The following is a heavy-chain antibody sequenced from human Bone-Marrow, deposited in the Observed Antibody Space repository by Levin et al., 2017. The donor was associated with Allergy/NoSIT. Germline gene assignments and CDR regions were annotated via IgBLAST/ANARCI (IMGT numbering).Heavy chain of an antibody. D-gene: IGHD4-17*01. V-gene: IGHV3-66*04. CDR1: GFTVSSSY. CDR3: ARPVDTAV. J-gene: IGHJ4*02. Sequence: HPGGSLRLSCAASGFTVSSSYMTWVRQAPGKGLEWVSVIYTGGNTYYADFVQGRFTISRDNSKNTLFLQMNSLRGDDTAVYICARPVDTAVWGQGTLVTVSS. CDR2: IYTGGNT.